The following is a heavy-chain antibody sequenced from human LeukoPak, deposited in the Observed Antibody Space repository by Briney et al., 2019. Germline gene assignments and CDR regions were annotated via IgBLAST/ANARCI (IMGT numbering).Heavy chain of an antibody. CDR3: ARHVNDYGDYGVVGSVVDY. CDR2: IHHDGRI. CDR1: GGSIDSTNW. J-gene: IGHJ4*02. V-gene: IGHV4/OR15-8*01. D-gene: IGHD4-17*01. Sequence: SETLSLTCDVSGGSIDSTNWWNWVRQPPGKGLEWIGEIHHDGRINYNPSLKSRVTLSVDKSKNQFSLKLSSVTAADTAVYYCARHVNDYGDYGVVGSVVDYWGQGTLVTVSS.